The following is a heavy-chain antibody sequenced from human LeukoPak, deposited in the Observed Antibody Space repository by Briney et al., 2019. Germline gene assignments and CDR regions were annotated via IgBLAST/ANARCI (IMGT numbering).Heavy chain of an antibody. CDR2: VNGDGTST. V-gene: IGHV3-74*01. Sequence: GGSLRLSCAASGFTFSSYWMHWVRQVPGKGLVWVSRVNGDGTSTSYADSVQGRFTISRDNAKNTLYLYMNSLRGDDTAIYFCVRSCSSGSCYGYKDYWGQGTLVTVSS. CDR1: GFTFSSYW. D-gene: IGHD2-2*01. J-gene: IGHJ4*02. CDR3: VRSCSSGSCYGYKDY.